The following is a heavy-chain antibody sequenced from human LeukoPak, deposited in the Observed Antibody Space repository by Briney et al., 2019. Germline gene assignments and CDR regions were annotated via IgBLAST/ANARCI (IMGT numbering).Heavy chain of an antibody. D-gene: IGHD1-26*01. CDR1: GFTFSSYW. CDR3: ARVKWELLLDY. Sequence: PGGSLRLSCAASGFTFSSYWMHWVRQAPGKGLVWVSRINSDGSSTSYADSVKGRFTISRDNAKNTLYLQMNSLRAEDTAAYYCARVKWELLLDYWGQGTLVTVSS. CDR2: INSDGSST. V-gene: IGHV3-74*01. J-gene: IGHJ4*02.